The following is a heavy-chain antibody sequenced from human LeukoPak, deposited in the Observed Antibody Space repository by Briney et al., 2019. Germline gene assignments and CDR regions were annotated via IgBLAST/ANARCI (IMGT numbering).Heavy chain of an antibody. D-gene: IGHD1-26*01. CDR1: GYSFTSYW. Sequence: GESLKISCKGSGYSFTSYWITWVRQAPGQGLEWMGWINPNNGGTKYAQKFQGRVTMTRDLSISTAYMDLSRLRSDDTAVYYCARSGGATDFDFWAQGTLVTVSS. V-gene: IGHV1-2*02. J-gene: IGHJ4*02. CDR3: ARSGGATDFDF. CDR2: INPNNGGT.